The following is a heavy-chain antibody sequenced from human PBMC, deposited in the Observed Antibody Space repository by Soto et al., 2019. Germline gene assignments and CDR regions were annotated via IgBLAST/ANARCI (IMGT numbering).Heavy chain of an antibody. CDR2: IKQDGSEK. CDR1: GFTFSSYW. V-gene: IGHV3-7*03. D-gene: IGHD7-27*01. Sequence: GGSLRLSCAASGFTFSSYWMSWVRQAPGKGLEWVANIKQDGSEKYYVDSVKGRFTISRDNAKNSLYLQMNSLRAEDTAVYYCARELGIGIQHFDYWGQGTLVTVSS. J-gene: IGHJ4*02. CDR3: ARELGIGIQHFDY.